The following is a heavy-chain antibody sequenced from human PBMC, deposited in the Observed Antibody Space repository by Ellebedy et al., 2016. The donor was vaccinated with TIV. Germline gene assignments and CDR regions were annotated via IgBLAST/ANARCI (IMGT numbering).Heavy chain of an antibody. CDR1: GGSISSYY. CDR3: ARNAEGYCSGGSCYGQSVFDY. CDR2: IYYSGST. Sequence: SETLSLTCTVSGGSISSYYWSWIRQPPGKGLEWIGYIYYSGSTYYNPSLKSRVTISVDTSKNQFSLKLSSVTAADTAVYYCARNAEGYCSGGSCYGQSVFDYWGQGTLVTVSS. V-gene: IGHV4-59*12. D-gene: IGHD2-15*01. J-gene: IGHJ4*02.